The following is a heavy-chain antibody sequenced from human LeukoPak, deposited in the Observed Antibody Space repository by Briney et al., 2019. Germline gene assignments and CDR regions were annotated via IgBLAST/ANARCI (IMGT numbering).Heavy chain of an antibody. V-gene: IGHV4-4*02. D-gene: IGHD3-22*01. J-gene: IGHJ4*02. CDR2: INHSGST. CDR3: ARYYYDSSGYYYVGYFDY. Sequence: PSGTLSLTCAVSGGSISSSNWWSWVRQPPGKGLEWIGEINHSGSTNYNPSLKSRVTISVDTSKNQFSLSLSSVTAADTAVYYCARYYYDSSGYYYVGYFDYWGQGTLVTVSS. CDR1: GGSISSSNW.